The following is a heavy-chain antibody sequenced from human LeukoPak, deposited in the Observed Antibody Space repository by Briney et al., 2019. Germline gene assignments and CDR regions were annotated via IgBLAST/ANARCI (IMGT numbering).Heavy chain of an antibody. CDR1: GYTFTCYY. CDR3: ARAPGIAAAGPLGY. CDR2: INPNSGGT. D-gene: IGHD6-13*01. Sequence: ASVKVSWKASGYTFTCYYMHWVRHAPGQGLEWMGWINPNSGGTNYAQKFQGRVTMPRDTSIRTPYMELTRLRSDDTPVYYCARAPGIAAAGPLGYWGEATLVTVS. J-gene: IGHJ4*02. V-gene: IGHV1-2*02.